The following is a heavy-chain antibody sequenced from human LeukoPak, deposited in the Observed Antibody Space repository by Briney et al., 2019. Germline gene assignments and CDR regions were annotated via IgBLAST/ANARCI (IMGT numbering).Heavy chain of an antibody. Sequence: GGSLRLSCAASGFTFSSYSMNWVRQAPGKGLEWVSYISSSSSTIYYADSVKGRFTISRDNAKNSLYLQMNRLRREDTAVYYCARVPYSSSWYGDYWGQGTLVTVSS. V-gene: IGHV3-48*01. CDR2: ISSSSSTI. D-gene: IGHD6-13*01. CDR3: ARVPYSSSWYGDY. J-gene: IGHJ4*02. CDR1: GFTFSSYS.